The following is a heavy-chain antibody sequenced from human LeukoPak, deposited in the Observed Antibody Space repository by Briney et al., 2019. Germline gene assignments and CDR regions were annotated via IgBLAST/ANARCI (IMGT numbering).Heavy chain of an antibody. CDR2: ISDSGST. V-gene: IGHV4-59*01. J-gene: IGHJ5*02. Sequence: SETLSLTCTVSGGSMNNYYWSWIRQAPGKGLEWIGYISDSGSTNYNPSLGSRATISVDTSKNQFSLKLTSVTAADTALYYCARYDYGDCRFDPWGQGTLVTVSS. D-gene: IGHD4-17*01. CDR3: ARYDYGDCRFDP. CDR1: GGSMNNYY.